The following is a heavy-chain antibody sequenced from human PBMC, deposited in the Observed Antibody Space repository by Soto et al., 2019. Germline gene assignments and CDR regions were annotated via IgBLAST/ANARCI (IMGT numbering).Heavy chain of an antibody. J-gene: IGHJ4*02. CDR1: GGSISSYY. D-gene: IGHD5-18*01. V-gene: IGHV4-59*08. CDR3: AGRGYTCAY. CDR2: IYYSGST. Sequence: QVQLQESGPGLVKPSETLSLTCTVSGGSISSYYWSWIRQPPGKGLEWIGYIYYSGSTNYNPSLKRRVPLSVDTSKNPFSLQLSSVTAADTAVYYCAGRGYTCAYWGQGTLVTVSS.